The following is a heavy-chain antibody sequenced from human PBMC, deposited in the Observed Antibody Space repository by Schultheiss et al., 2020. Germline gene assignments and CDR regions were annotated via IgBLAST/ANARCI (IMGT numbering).Heavy chain of an antibody. Sequence: SETLSLTCAVYGGSFSGYYWSWIRQPPGKGLEWIGEINHSGSTNYNPSLKSRVTMSEDTSKNQFSLKLSSVTAADTAVYYCARFEDGYADFDCWGQGALVTVSS. CDR2: INHSGST. CDR1: GGSFSGYY. V-gene: IGHV4-34*01. CDR3: ARFEDGYADFDC. D-gene: IGHD5-18*01. J-gene: IGHJ4*02.